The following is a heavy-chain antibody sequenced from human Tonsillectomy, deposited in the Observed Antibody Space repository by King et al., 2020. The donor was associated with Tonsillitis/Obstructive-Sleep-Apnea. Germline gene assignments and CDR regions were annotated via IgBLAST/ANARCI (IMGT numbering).Heavy chain of an antibody. Sequence: QLVESGPEVRKPGTSVKVSCKASGFTFTSSTMQWVRQARGQRLECLGWIVVASGHTNYAQKFQERVTITRDMSTNTAYMELSSLGSEDTAVYYCAAARTGDGLDAFDLWGQGTMVTVSS. CDR3: AAARTGDGLDAFDL. CDR1: GFTFTSST. D-gene: IGHD5-24*01. J-gene: IGHJ3*01. CDR2: IVVASGHT. V-gene: IGHV1-58*02.